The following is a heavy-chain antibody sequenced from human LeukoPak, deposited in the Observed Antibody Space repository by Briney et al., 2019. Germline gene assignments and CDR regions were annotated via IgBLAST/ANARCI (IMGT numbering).Heavy chain of an antibody. CDR3: AREQEGAFDI. CDR2: INPNSGGT. J-gene: IGHJ3*02. CDR1: GYTFTGYY. Sequence: ASVKVSCKASGYTFTGYYMHWVRQAPGQGLEWMGCINPNSGGTNYAQKFQGRVTIARDTSISTAYMELSRLRADDTAVYYCAREQEGAFDIWGQGTMVTVSS. V-gene: IGHV1-2*02.